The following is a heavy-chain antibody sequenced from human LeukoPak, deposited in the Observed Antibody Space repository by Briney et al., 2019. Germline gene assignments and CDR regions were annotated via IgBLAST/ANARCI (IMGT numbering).Heavy chain of an antibody. V-gene: IGHV1-2*02. Sequence: ASVKVSCKASGYTFTDYYINWVRQAPGQGLEWMGWINPNSGDTNYAQKFQDRVTMTRDTSISTAYIELNLLRSDDAAVYYCARGDYYGSPKVVAAWGQGTLVTVSS. CDR2: INPNSGDT. CDR1: GYTFTDYY. J-gene: IGHJ5*02. D-gene: IGHD3-10*01. CDR3: ARGDYYGSPKVVAA.